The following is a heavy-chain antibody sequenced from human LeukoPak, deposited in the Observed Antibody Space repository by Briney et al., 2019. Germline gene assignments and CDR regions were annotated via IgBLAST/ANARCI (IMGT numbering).Heavy chain of an antibody. J-gene: IGHJ4*02. CDR1: GLTFSDYY. CDR3: ARDHGDYTPGPFDY. CDR2: ISSSGSTI. Sequence: GGSLRLSCAASGLTFSDYYMSWIRQAPGKGLEWVSYISSSGSTIYYADSVKGRFTISRGNAKNSLYLQMNSLRAEDTAVYYCARDHGDYTPGPFDYWGQGTLVTVSS. D-gene: IGHD4-17*01. V-gene: IGHV3-11*04.